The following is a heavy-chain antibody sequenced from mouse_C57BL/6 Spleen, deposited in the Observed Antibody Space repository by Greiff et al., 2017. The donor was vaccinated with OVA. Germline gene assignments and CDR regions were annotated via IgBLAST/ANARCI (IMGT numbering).Heavy chain of an antibody. CDR1: GFTFNTYA. J-gene: IGHJ3*01. V-gene: IGHV10-3*01. CDR3: VREDLAYYYGSSPFAY. D-gene: IGHD1-1*01. CDR2: IRSKSSNYAT. Sequence: EAMLVESGGGLVQPKGSLKLSCAASGFTFNTYAMHWVRQAPGKGLEWVARIRSKSSNYATYYADSVKDRFTISRDDSQSMLYLQMNNLKTEDTAMYYCVREDLAYYYGSSPFAYWGQGTLVTVSA.